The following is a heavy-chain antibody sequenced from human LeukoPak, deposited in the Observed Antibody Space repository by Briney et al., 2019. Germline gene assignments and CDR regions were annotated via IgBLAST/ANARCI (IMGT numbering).Heavy chain of an antibody. CDR2: LNVGNGNT. D-gene: IGHD3-22*01. CDR1: GYTFNSYA. CDR3: ARDMSHYSDSSGYHS. J-gene: IGHJ5*02. Sequence: ASVKVSCKASGYTFNSYAMHWVRQAPGQGLEWMGWLNVGNGNTKYSQKFQDRVTITRDKSASTDYMELSSLKSEDTAVYYCARDMSHYSDSSGYHSWGQGTLVTVSS. V-gene: IGHV1-3*01.